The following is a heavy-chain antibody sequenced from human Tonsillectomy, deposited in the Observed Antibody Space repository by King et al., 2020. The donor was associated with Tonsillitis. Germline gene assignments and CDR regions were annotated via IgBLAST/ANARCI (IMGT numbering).Heavy chain of an antibody. CDR3: ARYEGGVFDP. D-gene: IGHD3-16*01. Sequence: LQESGPGLVKPSQTLSLTCIVSCDSISSGDHYWSWIRQHPGKGLEWIGYIYYSANTYDPRTYYNPALKRRLTISVDTSKNQFSLKLNSVTAADTAVYYCARYEGGVFDPWGQGSLVAVSS. CDR1: CDSISSGDHY. J-gene: IGHJ5*02. V-gene: IGHV4-31*03. CDR2: IYYSANTYDPRT.